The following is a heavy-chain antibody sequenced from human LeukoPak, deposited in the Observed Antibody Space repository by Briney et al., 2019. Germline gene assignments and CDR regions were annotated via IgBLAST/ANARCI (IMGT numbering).Heavy chain of an antibody. V-gene: IGHV3-23*01. CDR1: GFTFSSYA. Sequence: GGSLRLSCAASGFTFSSYAMSWVRQAPGKGLEWVSAISGSGGSTYYADSVKGRFTISRDNSKNTLYPQVNSLRAEDTAVYYCAKQGQRGVIRYYGMDVWGKGTTVTVSS. CDR3: AKQGQRGVIRYYGMDV. J-gene: IGHJ6*04. CDR2: ISGSGGST. D-gene: IGHD3-10*01.